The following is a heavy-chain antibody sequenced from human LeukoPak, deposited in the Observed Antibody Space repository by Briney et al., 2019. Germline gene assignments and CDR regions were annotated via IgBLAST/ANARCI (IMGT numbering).Heavy chain of an antibody. CDR3: ARDGTSTDDY. CDR2: ISGNNDNP. D-gene: IGHD2-2*01. Sequence: ASVKVSCKVSGYTFSNFGINWARQAPGQGLEWMGWISGNNDNPNYGQKFQGRFTVTTDSSTNTAYMELRNLRLDDTAVYYCARDGTSTDDYWGQGTLVTVSS. J-gene: IGHJ4*02. V-gene: IGHV1-18*01. CDR1: GYTFSNFG.